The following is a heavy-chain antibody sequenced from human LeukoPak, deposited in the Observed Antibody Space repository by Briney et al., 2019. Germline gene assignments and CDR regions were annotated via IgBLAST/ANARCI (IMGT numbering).Heavy chain of an antibody. CDR1: GFTFSSYG. CDR2: IWYDGSNK. CDR3: ASSTYDYVWGSYLQFDH. Sequence: GRSLRLSCAASGFTFSSYGMHWVRQAPGKGLEWVAVIWYDGSNKYYADSVKGRFTISRDNSKNTLYLQMNSLRAEDTAVYYCASSTYDYVWGSYLQFDHWGQGTLVTVSS. D-gene: IGHD3-16*02. V-gene: IGHV3-33*01. J-gene: IGHJ4*02.